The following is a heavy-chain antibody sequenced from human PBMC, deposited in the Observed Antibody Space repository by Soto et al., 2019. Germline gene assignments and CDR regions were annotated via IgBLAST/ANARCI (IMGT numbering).Heavy chain of an antibody. CDR2: IIPLYGTV. CDR1: GGTFNSYG. CDR3: ARVRGIRVVNRSHFGL. J-gene: IGHJ4*02. D-gene: IGHD3-10*01. V-gene: IGHV1-69*06. Sequence: QDHLEQSGAEVKKPGSSVTVSCKASGGTFNSYGISWVRQAPGQGLDWLGVIIPLYGTVNYAQKCQGRVSITADKSTSTAYMDLSSLRSDDTAVYYCARVRGIRVVNRSHFGLWGQRTLVTVSS.